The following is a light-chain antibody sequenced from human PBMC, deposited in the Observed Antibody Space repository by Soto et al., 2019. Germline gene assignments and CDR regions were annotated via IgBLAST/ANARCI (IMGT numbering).Light chain of an antibody. CDR1: QTINRW. V-gene: IGKV1-5*03. Sequence: DIQMTQSPSTLSASVGDRVTLTCLASQTINRWLACYQQRPGKAPKLLIHKASTLESGVPSRFSGSASGTEFTLTISSLQPDDFPTYYCLQYNSYPLTFGGGTKVELK. CDR2: KAS. J-gene: IGKJ4*01. CDR3: LQYNSYPLT.